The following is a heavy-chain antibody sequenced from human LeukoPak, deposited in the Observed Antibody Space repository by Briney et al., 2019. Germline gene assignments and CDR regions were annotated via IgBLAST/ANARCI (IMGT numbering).Heavy chain of an antibody. CDR1: GDSVSSKSAA. Sequence: SQTLSLTCAISGDSVSSKSAAWNWIRQSPSRGLEWLGRTYYRSKWSSGYAESVKSRISINPDTSKNQFSLKLSSVTAADTAVYYCAREVLVPAAPFGYGMDVWGQGTTVTVSS. V-gene: IGHV6-1*01. CDR3: AREVLVPAAPFGYGMDV. D-gene: IGHD2-2*01. CDR2: TYYRSKWSS. J-gene: IGHJ6*02.